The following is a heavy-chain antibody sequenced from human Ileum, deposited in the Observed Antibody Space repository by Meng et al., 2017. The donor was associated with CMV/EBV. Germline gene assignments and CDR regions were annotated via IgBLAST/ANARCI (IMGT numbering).Heavy chain of an antibody. CDR2: IYTSGST. J-gene: IGHJ4*02. CDR1: GGSISSYY. D-gene: IGHD3-22*01. Sequence: QVPLPEPGPGLVKPLRPLSLPCTVSGGSISSYYWSWIRQPAGKGLEWIGRIYTSGSTNYNPSLKSRVTMSVDTSKNQFSLKLSSVTAADTAVYYCARADDSSGYCFDYWGQGTLVTVSS. CDR3: ARADDSSGYCFDY. V-gene: IGHV4-4*07.